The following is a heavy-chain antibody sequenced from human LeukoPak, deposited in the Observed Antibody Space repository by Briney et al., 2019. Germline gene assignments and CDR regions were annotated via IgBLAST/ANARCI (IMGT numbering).Heavy chain of an antibody. Sequence: GGSLRLSCAVSGLTFSSYSMNWVRQAPGKGLEWVSYISSSGGKAYYADSVKGRFTISRDNAKSSLYLQMNSLRVEDTAMYYCTRGFDISDYWGQGTVVTVSS. CDR2: ISSSGGKA. CDR1: GLTFSSYS. V-gene: IGHV3-48*04. J-gene: IGHJ4*02. CDR3: TRGFDISDY. D-gene: IGHD3-3*02.